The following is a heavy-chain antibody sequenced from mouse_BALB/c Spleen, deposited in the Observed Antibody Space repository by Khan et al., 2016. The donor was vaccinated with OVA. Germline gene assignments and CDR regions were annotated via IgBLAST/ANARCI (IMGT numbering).Heavy chain of an antibody. CDR1: GYTFSSYW. V-gene: IGHV1-9*01. CDR3: ARGGYGGFAY. D-gene: IGHD2-2*01. Sequence: QVQLQQSGGDLMKPGASVKISCKATGYTFSSYWIEWVKQRPGHGLEWIGQIFPGSVSTTYNEKFKGKATFTAATSSNTAYMQLSSLTSVDAAVYYCARGGYGGFAYWGQGTLVTVSA. CDR2: IFPGSVST. J-gene: IGHJ3*01.